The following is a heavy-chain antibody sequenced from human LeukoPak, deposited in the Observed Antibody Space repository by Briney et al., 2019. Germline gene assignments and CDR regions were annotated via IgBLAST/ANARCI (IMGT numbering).Heavy chain of an antibody. Sequence: GGSLRLSCAASGFTFSNYAMHWVRQAPGKGLEWVTVISFDGGNKYYADSVKGRFTISRDNSENTLYLQMNSLTTEDTAVYYCAGGTPYSSSGIDYWGQGTLVTVSS. D-gene: IGHD6-13*01. J-gene: IGHJ4*02. CDR3: AGGTPYSSSGIDY. V-gene: IGHV3-30-3*01. CDR1: GFTFSNYA. CDR2: ISFDGGNK.